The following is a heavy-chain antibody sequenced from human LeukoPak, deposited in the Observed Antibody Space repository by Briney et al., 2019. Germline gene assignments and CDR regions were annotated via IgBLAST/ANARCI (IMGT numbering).Heavy chain of an antibody. D-gene: IGHD6-13*01. CDR3: TTDAGYTSRWYNY. V-gene: IGHV3-15*01. Sequence: NPGGPLRLSCAASGFTFNDAYMSWVRQAPGKGLEWVGRIKAKTDGGTIDYAAPVKGRFTISRDDSKNTLYLQMNSLKIEDTAVYYCTTDAGYTSRWYNYWGQGTLVTVSS. CDR2: IKAKTDGGTI. J-gene: IGHJ4*02. CDR1: GFTFNDAY.